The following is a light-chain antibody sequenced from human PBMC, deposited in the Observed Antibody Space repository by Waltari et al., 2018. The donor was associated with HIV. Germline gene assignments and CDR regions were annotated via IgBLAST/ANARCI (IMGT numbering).Light chain of an antibody. J-gene: IGLJ2*01. V-gene: IGLV2-8*01. CDR2: EVS. Sequence: QSALTQPPSASGSPGQSVTISCTGTSSDVGGYNYVSWYRHHPGKAPKLMIYEVSKRPSGGPDRFSGSKSGNTASLTVSGLQAEDEADYYCSPYAGSNNLVFGGGTKLTVL. CDR3: SPYAGSNNLV. CDR1: SSDVGGYNY.